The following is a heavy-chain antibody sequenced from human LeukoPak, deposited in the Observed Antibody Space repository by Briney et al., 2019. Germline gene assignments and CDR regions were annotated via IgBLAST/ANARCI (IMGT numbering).Heavy chain of an antibody. CDR2: ISTSGSTI. J-gene: IGHJ4*02. Sequence: GSLRLSCAASGFTFSSYSMNWVRQAPGKGLEWVSYISTSGSTIKYADSVKGRFTISRDNAKNSLYVQMNSLRDEDTAVYYCVREDPSEYGSIDYWGQGTLVTVSS. V-gene: IGHV3-48*02. CDR1: GFTFSSYS. CDR3: VREDPSEYGSIDY. D-gene: IGHD3-10*01.